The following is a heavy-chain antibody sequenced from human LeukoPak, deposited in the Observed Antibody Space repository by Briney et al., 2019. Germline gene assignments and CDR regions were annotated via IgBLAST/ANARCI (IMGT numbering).Heavy chain of an antibody. CDR3: AYSSGWDAEYFQH. D-gene: IGHD6-25*01. V-gene: IGHV4-59*11. CDR1: GASISSHY. CDR2: IYFSGST. J-gene: IGHJ1*01. Sequence: TETLSLTCTVSGASISSHYWSWIRQPPGKGLEWIGYIYFSGSTNYNPSLKSRVTISVDTSKNRFSLKLSSVNAADTAVYYCAYSSGWDAEYFQHWGQGTLVTVSS.